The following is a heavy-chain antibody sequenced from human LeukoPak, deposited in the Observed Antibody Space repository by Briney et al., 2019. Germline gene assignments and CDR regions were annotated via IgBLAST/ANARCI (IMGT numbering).Heavy chain of an antibody. J-gene: IGHJ4*02. Sequence: SETLSLTCTVSGGSVSSGSYYWSWIRQPPGKGLEWIGEINHSGSTNYNPSLKSRVTISVDTSKNQFSLKLSSVTAADTAVYYCARGRDLYSSSWYINYFDYWGQGTLVTVSS. CDR3: ARGRDLYSSSWYINYFDY. D-gene: IGHD6-13*01. CDR2: INHSGST. V-gene: IGHV4-61*01. CDR1: GGSVSSGSYY.